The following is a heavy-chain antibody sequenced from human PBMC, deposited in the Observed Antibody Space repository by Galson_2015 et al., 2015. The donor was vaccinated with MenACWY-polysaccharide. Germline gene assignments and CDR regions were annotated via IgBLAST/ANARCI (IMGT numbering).Heavy chain of an antibody. CDR2: SGSGGGL. J-gene: IGHJ4*02. CDR1: GFSFSANG. CDR3: AKVGPRSSWTMGLDY. V-gene: IGHV3-23*01. D-gene: IGHD6-13*01. Sequence: SLRLSCAASGFSFSANGMSWVRQAPGRGLEWVSGSGSGGGLYYADSVKGRFTVSGDNSKNTLYLQMNNLRAEDTAVYYCAKVGPRSSWTMGLDYWGQGTLVTVSS.